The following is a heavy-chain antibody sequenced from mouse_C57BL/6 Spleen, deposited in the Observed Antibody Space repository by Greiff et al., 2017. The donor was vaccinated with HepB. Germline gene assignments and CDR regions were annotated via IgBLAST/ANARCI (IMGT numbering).Heavy chain of an antibody. CDR2: IRNKANGYTT. J-gene: IGHJ2*01. CDR1: GFTFTDYY. Sequence: DVHLVESGGGLVQPGGSLSLSCAASGFTFTDYYMSWVRQPPGKALEWLGFIRNKANGYTTEYSASVKGRFTISRDNSQSILYLQMNALRAEDSATYYCARSPVVAYYFDYWGQGTTLTVSS. V-gene: IGHV7-3*01. CDR3: ARSPVVAYYFDY. D-gene: IGHD1-1*01.